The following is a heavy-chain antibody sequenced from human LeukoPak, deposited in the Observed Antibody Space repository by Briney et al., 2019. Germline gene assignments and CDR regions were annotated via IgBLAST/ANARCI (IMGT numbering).Heavy chain of an antibody. CDR2: TYYRSKWYN. D-gene: IGHD3-10*01. CDR3: ARGPPPPLWFGDSPFAD. CDR1: GDSVSSNSAA. J-gene: IGHJ4*02. Sequence: SQTLSLTCAISGDSVSSNSAAWNWIRQSPSRGLEWLGRTYYRSKWYNDYAVSVKSRITINPDTSKNQFSLQLNSVTPEDAAVYYCARGPPPPLWFGDSPFADWGQGTLVTVSS. V-gene: IGHV6-1*01.